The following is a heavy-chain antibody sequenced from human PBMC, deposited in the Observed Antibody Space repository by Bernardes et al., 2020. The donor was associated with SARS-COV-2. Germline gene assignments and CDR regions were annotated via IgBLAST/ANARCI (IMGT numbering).Heavy chain of an antibody. CDR1: GFTFSSYW. CDR2: IKQDGRER. J-gene: IGHJ4*02. CDR3: ARDWGYNDFWSGYWAH. D-gene: IGHD3-3*01. Sequence: VGSLRLSCAASGFTFSSYWMSWVRQAPGKGLAWVANIKQDGRERYYMDSVKGRFTISRDNAKNSLYLQMNSLRAEDTAVYYCARDWGYNDFWSGYWAHWGQGTLVTGSS. V-gene: IGHV3-7*05.